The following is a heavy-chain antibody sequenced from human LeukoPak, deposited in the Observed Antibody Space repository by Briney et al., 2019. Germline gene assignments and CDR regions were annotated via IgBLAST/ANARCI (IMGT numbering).Heavy chain of an antibody. Sequence: AGGSLRLSCEASGFIFSNYRMSWVRQAPGKGLEWVANIKYDGSETYYVDSVKGRFTTSRDNGKNSLYVQMNSLSVEDTAVYCTLNARDFQRWGQGTLVIVSS. CDR1: GFIFSNYR. CDR3: LNARDFQR. J-gene: IGHJ1*01. D-gene: IGHD3-10*02. V-gene: IGHV3-7*01. CDR2: IKYDGSET.